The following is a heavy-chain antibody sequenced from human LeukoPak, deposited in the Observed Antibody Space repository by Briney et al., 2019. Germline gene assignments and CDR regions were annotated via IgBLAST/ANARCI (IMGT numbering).Heavy chain of an antibody. CDR2: IYYSGGT. CDR3: ARHLNYYDSSAQKAFDI. D-gene: IGHD3-22*01. J-gene: IGHJ3*02. Sequence: PSETLSLTCTVSGGSISSSSYYWGWIRQPPGKGLEWIGSIYYSGGTYYNPSLKSRVIISVDTSKNQFSLKLSSVTAADTAVFYCARHLNYYDSSAQKAFDIWGQGTMVTVSS. CDR1: GGSISSSSYY. V-gene: IGHV4-39*01.